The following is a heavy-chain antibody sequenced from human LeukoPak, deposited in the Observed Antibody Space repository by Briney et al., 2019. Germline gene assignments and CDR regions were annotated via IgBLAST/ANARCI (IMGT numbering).Heavy chain of an antibody. D-gene: IGHD1-26*01. Sequence: PGGSLRLSCAASGFTFDDYAMHWVRQAPGKGLEWVSLISGDGGSTYYADSVKGRFTISRDNSKNSLYLQMNSLRTEDTALYYWATVGPSGRVDYWGQGTLVTVSS. J-gene: IGHJ4*02. CDR2: ISGDGGST. CDR3: ATVGPSGRVDY. CDR1: GFTFDDYA. V-gene: IGHV3-43*02.